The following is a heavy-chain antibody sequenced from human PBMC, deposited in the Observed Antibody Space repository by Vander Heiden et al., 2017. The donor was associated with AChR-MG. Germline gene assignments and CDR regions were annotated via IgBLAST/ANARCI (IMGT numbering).Heavy chain of an antibody. D-gene: IGHD3-9*01. J-gene: IGHJ3*01. CDR3: ARGGLLLRFFDWAL. CDR2: INQDGSEK. Sequence: EVQLVESGGGLVQPGGSLRLSCAASGFSFSSYWMSWVRQAPGKGLKWVAIINQDGSEKYYVDSVKGRFTISRDNAENSLYVQMNSLRADDTAVYYCARGGLLLRFFDWALWGQGTMVTVSS. CDR1: GFSFSSYW. V-gene: IGHV3-7*01.